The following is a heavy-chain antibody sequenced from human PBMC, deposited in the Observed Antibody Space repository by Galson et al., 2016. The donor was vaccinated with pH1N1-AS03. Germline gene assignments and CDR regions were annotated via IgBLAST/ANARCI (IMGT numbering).Heavy chain of an antibody. Sequence: SLRLSCAASGFTFTTAWITWVRQAPGKGLEWVGRIKSKPDGETTDYGAPVRGRFSLSRDDSKETVYLQMNSLKTEDSALYYCVTGGNNFGHEYWGQGTLVTVSS. CDR3: VTGGNNFGHEY. V-gene: IGHV3-15*07. CDR1: GFTFTTAW. D-gene: IGHD5-18*01. CDR2: IKSKPDGETT. J-gene: IGHJ4*01.